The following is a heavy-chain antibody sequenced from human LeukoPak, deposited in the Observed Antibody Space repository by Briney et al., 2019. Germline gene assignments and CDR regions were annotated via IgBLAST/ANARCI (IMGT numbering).Heavy chain of an antibody. CDR1: GFTFNSYG. CDR2: INGGGGNT. CDR3: AKVSARRGDAFDI. Sequence: GGSLSLSCAASGFTFNSYGKSWVRQAPGKGLEWVSAINGGGGNTYYADSVKGRFTISRDNSKNTLYLQMNSLRAEDTAVYYCAKVSARRGDAFDIWGQGTMVTVSS. D-gene: IGHD3-10*01. V-gene: IGHV3-23*01. J-gene: IGHJ3*02.